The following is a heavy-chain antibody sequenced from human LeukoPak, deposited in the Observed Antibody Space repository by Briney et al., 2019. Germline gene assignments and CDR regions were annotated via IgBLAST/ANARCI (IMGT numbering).Heavy chain of an antibody. Sequence: ASAKVSCKASGYTFTGYYMHWVRQAPGQGLEWMGWINPNSGGTNYAQKFQGRVTMTRDTSISTAYMELSRLRSDDTAVYYCARDVENYGDTPIDYWGQGTLVTVSS. J-gene: IGHJ4*02. D-gene: IGHD4-17*01. CDR1: GYTFTGYY. CDR3: ARDVENYGDTPIDY. V-gene: IGHV1-2*02. CDR2: INPNSGGT.